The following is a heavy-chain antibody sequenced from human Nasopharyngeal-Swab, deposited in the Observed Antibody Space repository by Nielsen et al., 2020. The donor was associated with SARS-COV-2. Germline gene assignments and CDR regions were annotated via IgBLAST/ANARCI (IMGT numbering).Heavy chain of an antibody. V-gene: IGHV1-69*06. J-gene: IGHJ4*02. Sequence: SVKVSCKASGGTFSSYAISWVRQAPGQGLEWMGGIIPIFGTANYAQKFQGRVTITADKSTSTAYMELSSLRSEDTAVYYCARGARDGYNSNFDYWGQGTLVTVSS. D-gene: IGHD5-24*01. CDR3: ARGARDGYNSNFDY. CDR2: IIPIFGTA. CDR1: GGTFSSYA.